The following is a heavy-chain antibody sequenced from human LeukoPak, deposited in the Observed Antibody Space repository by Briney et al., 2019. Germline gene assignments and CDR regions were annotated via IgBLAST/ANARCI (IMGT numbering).Heavy chain of an antibody. CDR2: LYYTVPT. J-gene: IGHJ4*02. CDR3: ARVYQSAEYYFDY. V-gene: IGHV4-59*01. CDR1: GGSTESSN. D-gene: IGHD2-2*01. Sequence: SETLSLTCTVSGGSTESSNWSWISAPPGEGLETIGYLYYTVPTEYHPSLKSRVTISLDTSKNQFSLKLTSVTAADTAVYYCARVYQSAEYYFDYWGQGNLVSVSS.